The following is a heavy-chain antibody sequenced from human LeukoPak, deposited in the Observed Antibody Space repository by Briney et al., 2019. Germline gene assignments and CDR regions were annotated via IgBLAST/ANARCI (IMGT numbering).Heavy chain of an antibody. CDR1: GGTFSSYA. D-gene: IGHD5-18*01. J-gene: IGHJ4*02. Sequence: SVKVSCKASGGTFSSYAISWVRQAPGQGLEWMGRIIPIFGTANYAQKFQGRVTITTDESTSTAYMELSSLRSEDTAVCYCARGWIQLWNEFDYWGQGTLVTVSS. CDR3: ARGWIQLWNEFDY. CDR2: IIPIFGTA. V-gene: IGHV1-69*05.